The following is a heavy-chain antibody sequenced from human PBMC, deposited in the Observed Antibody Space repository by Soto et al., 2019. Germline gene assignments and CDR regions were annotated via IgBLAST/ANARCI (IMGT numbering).Heavy chain of an antibody. CDR3: AAVGDIVATDHFDY. CDR2: IVVGSGNT. D-gene: IGHD5-12*01. Sequence: GASVKVSCKASGFTFTSSAVQWVRQARGQRLEWIGWIVVGSGNTNYAQKFQERVTITGDMSTSTAYMELSSLRSEDTAVYYCAAVGDIVATDHFDYWGQGTLVTVSS. J-gene: IGHJ4*02. CDR1: GFTFTSSA. V-gene: IGHV1-58*01.